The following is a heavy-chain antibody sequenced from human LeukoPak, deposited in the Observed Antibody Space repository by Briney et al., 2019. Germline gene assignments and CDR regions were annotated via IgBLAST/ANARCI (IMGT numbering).Heavy chain of an antibody. D-gene: IGHD4-17*01. V-gene: IGHV4-4*02. CDR1: GGSISSSNW. J-gene: IGHJ4*02. Sequence: SGTLSLTCAVSGGSISSSNWWSWVRQPPGKGLEWIGEIYHSGSTNYNPSLKSRVTMSVDKSKNQFSLKLSSVTAADTAVYYCARFNGDYVFDYLDYWGQGTLVTVSS. CDR3: ARFNGDYVFDYLDY. CDR2: IYHSGST.